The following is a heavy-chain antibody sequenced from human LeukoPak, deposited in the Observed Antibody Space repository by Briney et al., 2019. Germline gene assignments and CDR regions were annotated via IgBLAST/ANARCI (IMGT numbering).Heavy chain of an antibody. D-gene: IGHD2-15*01. Sequence: GRSLRLSCAASGFTFSSYAMHWVRQAPGKGLEWVAVISYDGSNKYYADSVKGRFTISRDNSKNTLYLQMNSLRAENTAVYYCARDLDEDPYDWFDPWGQGTLVTVSS. V-gene: IGHV3-30-3*01. CDR3: ARDLDEDPYDWFDP. CDR2: ISYDGSNK. CDR1: GFTFSSYA. J-gene: IGHJ5*02.